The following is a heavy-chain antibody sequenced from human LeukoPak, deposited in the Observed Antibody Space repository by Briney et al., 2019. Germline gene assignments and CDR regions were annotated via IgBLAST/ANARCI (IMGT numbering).Heavy chain of an antibody. D-gene: IGHD3-16*01. CDR3: AKASWASDADAVW. CDR1: GFVFSSYA. CDR2: LRGDGEA. Sequence: GGSLRLSCAASGFVFSSYAMSWVRQTPARGLEWVSSLRGDGEAFYVDSVKGRFTLSRDDSRNTVYLQLNNLRVEDTAIYYCAKASWASDADAVWWGQGTLVTVSS. J-gene: IGHJ4*02. V-gene: IGHV3-23*01.